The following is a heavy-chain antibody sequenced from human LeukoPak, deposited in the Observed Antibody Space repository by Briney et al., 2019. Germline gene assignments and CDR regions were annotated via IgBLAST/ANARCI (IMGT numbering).Heavy chain of an antibody. J-gene: IGHJ4*02. V-gene: IGHV3-21*03. CDR3: ARDEGFCSGGRCHISGFDY. D-gene: IGHD2-15*01. CDR2: ISSSSSYI. CDR1: GFIFSTYS. Sequence: GGSLRLSCAASGFIFSTYSVNWVRQAPGKGLEWVSSISSSSSYIYYADSVKGRFTISRHNAKNSLYLEMNSLRAEDTAVYYCARDEGFCSGGRCHISGFDYWGQGILVTVSS.